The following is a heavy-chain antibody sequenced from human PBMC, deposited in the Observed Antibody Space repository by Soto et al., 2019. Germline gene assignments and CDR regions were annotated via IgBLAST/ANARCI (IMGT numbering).Heavy chain of an antibody. CDR1: GYTFTTYN. V-gene: IGHV1-8*02. J-gene: IGHJ4*02. D-gene: IGHD2-8*01. CDR2: MKPNSGNT. CDR3: VRYGVAANY. Sequence: ASVKVSCKASGYTFTTYNINWVRQATGQGLEWMGWMKPNSGNTGYAQKFQDRSTLTRDTSVTTAYMELGSLTSDDTAVCFCVRYGVAANYWGQGTQVTVSS.